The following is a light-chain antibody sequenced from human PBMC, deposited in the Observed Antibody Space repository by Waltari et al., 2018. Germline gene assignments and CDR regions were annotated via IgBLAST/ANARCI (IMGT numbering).Light chain of an antibody. CDR3: HSRDSNPPCV. CDR2: DNN. V-gene: IGLV3-19*01. J-gene: IGLJ1*01. CDR1: SLRTYY. Sequence: SSELTQDPAVSVALGQTVTVTCQGDSLRTYYASWYQPKPGQAPLLVIYDNNKRPSGIPDQCSGSSSDDTSSLTITGAQGEDEAEYSCHSRDSNPPCVVGSGTKVTVL.